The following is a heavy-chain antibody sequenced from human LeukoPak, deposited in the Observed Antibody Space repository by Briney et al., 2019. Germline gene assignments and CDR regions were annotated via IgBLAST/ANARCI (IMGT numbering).Heavy chain of an antibody. CDR2: IYYSGST. D-gene: IGHD6-19*01. CDR1: GGSISSSSYY. J-gene: IGHJ4*02. CDR3: ARVVAVAGKGDFDY. Sequence: SETLSLTCTVSGGSISSSSYYWGWIRQPPGKGLEWIGSIYYSGSTYYNPSLKSRVTISVDTSKNQFSLKLSSVTAADTAVYYCARVVAVAGKGDFDYWGQGTLVTVSS. V-gene: IGHV4-39*07.